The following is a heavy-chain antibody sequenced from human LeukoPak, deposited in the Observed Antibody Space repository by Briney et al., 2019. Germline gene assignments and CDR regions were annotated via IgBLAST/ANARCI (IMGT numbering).Heavy chain of an antibody. CDR3: ARDTAMAPGYYYYYGMDV. V-gene: IGHV3-23*01. Sequence: PGGSLRLSCAASGFTFSSYAMSWVRQAPGKGLEWVSAISGSGGSTYYADSVKGRITISRDNSKNTPYLQMNSLRAEDTAVYYCARDTAMAPGYYYYYGMDVWGQGTTVTVSS. CDR2: ISGSGGST. J-gene: IGHJ6*02. CDR1: GFTFSSYA. D-gene: IGHD5-18*01.